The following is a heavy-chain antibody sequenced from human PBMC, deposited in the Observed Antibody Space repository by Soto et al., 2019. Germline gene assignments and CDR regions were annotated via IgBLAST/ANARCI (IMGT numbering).Heavy chain of an antibody. CDR2: IWYDGGIK. V-gene: IGHV3-33*01. Sequence: GGSLRLSCAASGFTFNTYGMHWVRQAPGKGLEWVAVIWYDGGIKYYADSAKGRFTVSRDNSRNTLYLQMNSLRVEDTAVYYCAREYWSGSYTLDYGMDVWGQGTTVTVSS. CDR3: AREYWSGSYTLDYGMDV. J-gene: IGHJ6*02. D-gene: IGHD3-3*01. CDR1: GFTFNTYG.